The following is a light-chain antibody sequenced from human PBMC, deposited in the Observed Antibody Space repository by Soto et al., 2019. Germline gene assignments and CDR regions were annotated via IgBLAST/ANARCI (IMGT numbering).Light chain of an antibody. V-gene: IGLV1-40*01. J-gene: IGLJ1*01. CDR3: QSYDSSLINYV. CDR2: GNN. CDR1: SSNIGTGYD. Sequence: QPVLTQPPSVSGAPGQRVTISCTGSSSNIGTGYDVHWYQQLPGTAPKLLIYGNNNRPSGVPDRFSGSKSGTSASLAITGLQAEDEADYCCQSYDSSLINYVFGTGTKLTVL.